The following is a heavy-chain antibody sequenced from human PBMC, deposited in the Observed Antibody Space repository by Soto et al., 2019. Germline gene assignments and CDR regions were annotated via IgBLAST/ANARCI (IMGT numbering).Heavy chain of an antibody. CDR2: SYYSGYT. CDR3: ARGGNGYDILPGFSLHY. CDR1: GGSISSGDYY. D-gene: IGHD3-9*01. V-gene: IGHV4-30-4*01. Sequence: QVQLQESGPGLVKPSQTLSLTCTVSGGSISSGDYYWSWIRQPPGKGLEWIGYSYYSGYTYYNPSLKSRVTISVDTSKNQFSLKLSSVTAADTAVYYCARGGNGYDILPGFSLHYWGQGTLVTVSS. J-gene: IGHJ4*02.